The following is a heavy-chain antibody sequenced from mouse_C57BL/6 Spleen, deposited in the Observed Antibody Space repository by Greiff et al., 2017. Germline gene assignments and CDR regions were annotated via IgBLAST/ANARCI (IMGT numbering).Heavy chain of an antibody. CDR1: GYTFTSYW. CDR2: IDPSDSYT. CDR3: ARLGGSSYEYFDV. J-gene: IGHJ1*03. V-gene: IGHV1-69*01. D-gene: IGHD1-1*01. Sequence: QVQLQQPGAELVMPGASVKLSCKASGYTFTSYWMHWVKQRPGQGLEWIGEIDPSDSYTNSNQKFKGKSTLTVDKSSSTAYMQLSSLTSEDSAVYYCARLGGSSYEYFDVWGTGTTVTVSS.